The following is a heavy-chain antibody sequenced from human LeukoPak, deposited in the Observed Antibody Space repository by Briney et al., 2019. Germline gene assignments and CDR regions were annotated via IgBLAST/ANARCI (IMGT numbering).Heavy chain of an antibody. D-gene: IGHD1-26*01. V-gene: IGHV4-30-2*01. CDR2: IYHSGST. Sequence: PSETLSLTCAVSGGSISSGGYSWSWIRQPPGKGLEWIGYIYHSGSTYYNPSLKSRVTISVDRSKNQFSLKLSSVTAADTAVYYCAREVGLNWFDPWGQGTLVTVSS. J-gene: IGHJ5*02. CDR1: GGSISSGGYS. CDR3: AREVGLNWFDP.